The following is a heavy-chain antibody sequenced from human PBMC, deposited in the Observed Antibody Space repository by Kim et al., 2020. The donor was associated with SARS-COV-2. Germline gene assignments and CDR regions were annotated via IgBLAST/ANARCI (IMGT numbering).Heavy chain of an antibody. CDR3: TRAEQQLGWFDP. J-gene: IGHJ5*02. D-gene: IGHD6-13*01. V-gene: IGHV3-49*02. Sequence: EDAASVKGRVTISRDDSKSNAYLQMNSLKTEDTAVYYCTRAEQQLGWFDPWGQGTLVTVSS.